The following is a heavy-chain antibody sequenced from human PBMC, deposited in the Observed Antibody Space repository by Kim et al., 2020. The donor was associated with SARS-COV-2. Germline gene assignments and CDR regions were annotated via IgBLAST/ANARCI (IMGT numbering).Heavy chain of an antibody. J-gene: IGHJ4*02. D-gene: IGHD3-3*01. Sequence: SLNSRITITVDTSKNQFSLKLSSVTAADTAVYYCARGRITIFGVVTEFDYWGQGTLVTVSS. CDR3: ARGRITIFGVVTEFDY. V-gene: IGHV4-31*02.